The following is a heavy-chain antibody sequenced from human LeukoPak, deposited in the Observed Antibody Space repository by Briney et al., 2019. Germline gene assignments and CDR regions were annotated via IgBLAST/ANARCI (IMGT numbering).Heavy chain of an antibody. J-gene: IGHJ6*02. Sequence: SETLSLTCTVSGGSISDYYWSWIRQPAGKGLEWIGHIYSSGSTYYNPSLKSRATMSVDMSKNQFSLKLSSVTAPDTAVYYCARDFPPGSGRYFYEGMDVWGQGTTVTVSS. CDR2: IYSSGST. D-gene: IGHD2-15*01. CDR1: GGSISDYY. V-gene: IGHV4-4*07. CDR3: ARDFPPGSGRYFYEGMDV.